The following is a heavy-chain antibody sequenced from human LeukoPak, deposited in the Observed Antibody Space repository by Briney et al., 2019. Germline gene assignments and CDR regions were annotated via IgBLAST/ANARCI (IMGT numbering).Heavy chain of an antibody. J-gene: IGHJ4*02. CDR2: IYNTGST. V-gene: IGHV4-4*07. Sequence: PSETLSLTCTVSGGSFTSYYWNWIRQPAGKGLEWVGRIYNTGSTWYNPSLKSRVSMSIDTSKNQFSLKLHSVTAADAAVYYCARDIGNYYDYIYHYYYDYWGQGSLVTVSS. CDR1: GGSFTSYY. D-gene: IGHD3-22*01. CDR3: ARDIGNYYDYIYHYYYDY.